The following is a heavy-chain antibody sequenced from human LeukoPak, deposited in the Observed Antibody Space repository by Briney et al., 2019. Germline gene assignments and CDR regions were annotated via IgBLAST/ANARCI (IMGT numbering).Heavy chain of an antibody. V-gene: IGHV3-74*01. Sequence: SGGSLRLSCAASGFTLSSYWMHWVRQAPGKGLVWVSRINGDGSTTTYADSVKGRLTISRDNAKNTLYLQLNSLRAEDTAVYYCARSDNGFDIWGQGTMVTVSS. D-gene: IGHD5-12*01. CDR1: GFTLSSYW. J-gene: IGHJ3*02. CDR2: INGDGSTT. CDR3: ARSDNGFDI.